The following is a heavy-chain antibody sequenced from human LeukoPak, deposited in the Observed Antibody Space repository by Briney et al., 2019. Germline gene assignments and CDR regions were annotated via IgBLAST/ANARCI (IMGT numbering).Heavy chain of an antibody. CDR2: IYTSGST. CDR3: ARVGYSYGYRDY. Sequence: SETLSLTCTVSGGSISNYYWSWIRQPAGKGLEWIGRIYTSGSTNYNPSLKSRVTISVDTSKNQFSLKLSSVTAADTAVYYCARVGYSYGYRDYWGQGTLVTVSS. J-gene: IGHJ4*02. V-gene: IGHV4-4*07. CDR1: GGSISNYY. D-gene: IGHD5-18*01.